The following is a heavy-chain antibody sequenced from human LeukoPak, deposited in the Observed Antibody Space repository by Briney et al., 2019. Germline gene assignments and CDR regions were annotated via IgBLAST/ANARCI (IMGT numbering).Heavy chain of an antibody. J-gene: IGHJ4*02. CDR3: ATDGAWVLPDRGFDY. Sequence: ASVKVSCKVSGYTLTELSMHWVRQAPGKGLEWMGGFDPEDGETIYAQKFQGRVTMTEDTSTDTAYMELSSLRSEDTGVYYCATDGAWVLPDRGFDYWGQGTLVTVSS. CDR2: FDPEDGET. V-gene: IGHV1-24*01. CDR1: GYTLTELS. D-gene: IGHD1-14*01.